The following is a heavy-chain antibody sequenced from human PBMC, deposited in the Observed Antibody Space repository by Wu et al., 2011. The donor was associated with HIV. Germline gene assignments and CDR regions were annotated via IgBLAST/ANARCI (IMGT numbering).Heavy chain of an antibody. CDR1: GYAFVDYY. V-gene: IGHV1-2*02. J-gene: IGHJ3*02. Sequence: QVQLVQSGAEVKKPGASVRVSCKVSGYAFVDYYLHWVRQAPGHGPEWMGWINPNNGITGYAQRLKGRIAITRDTSISTIYMDLGSLTSDDTAVYYXARDLTLSGHDAYDIWAKGQWSPSL. CDR3: ARDLTLSGHDAYDI. D-gene: IGHD6-25*01. CDR2: INPNNGIT.